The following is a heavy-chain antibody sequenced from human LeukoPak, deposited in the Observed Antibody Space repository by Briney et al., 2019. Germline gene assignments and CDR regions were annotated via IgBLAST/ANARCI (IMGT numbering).Heavy chain of an antibody. J-gene: IGHJ4*02. CDR3: ARELIAVADTVGDF. CDR1: GFSFSIYS. V-gene: IGHV3-21*01. CDR2: ISSTSSYI. Sequence: GGSLGLSCAASGFSFSIYSMTWVRQAPGSGLEWVSSISSTSSYISYADSVKGRFTISRDNAKNSLYLRMNSLRAEDTAVYYCARELIAVADTVGDFWGQGIVVTVSS. D-gene: IGHD6-19*01.